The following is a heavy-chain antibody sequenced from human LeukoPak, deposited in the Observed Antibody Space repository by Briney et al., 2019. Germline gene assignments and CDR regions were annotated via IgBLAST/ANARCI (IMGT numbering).Heavy chain of an antibody. Sequence: GGSLRLSCAASGFTFSSYGMHWVRQAPGKGLVWVSHINRDGSWTSYADSVKGRFTISKDNAKNTVYLQMSNLRVEDTAVYYCVSFYETYWGRGTLVTVSS. J-gene: IGHJ4*02. V-gene: IGHV3-74*01. CDR3: VSFYETY. CDR1: GFTFSSYG. CDR2: INRDGSWT. D-gene: IGHD2/OR15-2a*01.